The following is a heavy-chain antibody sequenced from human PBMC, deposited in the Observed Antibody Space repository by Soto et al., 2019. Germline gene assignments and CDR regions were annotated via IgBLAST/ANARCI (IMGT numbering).Heavy chain of an antibody. CDR2: ISNDGTNI. J-gene: IGHJ5*02. CDR3: AKEAGHGWFDP. CDR1: GFTFSSFG. D-gene: IGHD6-13*01. Sequence: QVQLVESGGGVVQPGRSLRLSCATFGFTFSSFGMNWVRQAPGKGLEWVSHISNDGTNIYYADSVKGRFTISRDNSKNTLYLHMNSLRPGDTAVYYCAKEAGHGWFDPWGQGTLVTVSS. V-gene: IGHV3-30*18.